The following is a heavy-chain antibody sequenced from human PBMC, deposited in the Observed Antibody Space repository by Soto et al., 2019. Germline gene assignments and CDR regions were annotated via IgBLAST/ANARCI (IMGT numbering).Heavy chain of an antibody. D-gene: IGHD3-9*01. J-gene: IGHJ4*02. CDR2: INWNGRTR. Sequence: GGSLRLSCAVSGFTFEDYGMSWVRQVPGKGLEWVAGINWNGRTRDYVDSVRGRFTISRDDAKSHLYLEMSGVRPEDTALYYCARAHPRCRYFDWLIFPLGDWGQGALVNVSS. V-gene: IGHV3-20*04. CDR3: ARAHPRCRYFDWLIFPLGD. CDR1: GFTFEDYG.